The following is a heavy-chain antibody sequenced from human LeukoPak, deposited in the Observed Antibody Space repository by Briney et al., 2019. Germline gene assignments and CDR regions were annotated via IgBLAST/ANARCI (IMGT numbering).Heavy chain of an antibody. V-gene: IGHV3-7*01. CDR3: ARDSAGNDY. Sequence: GGSLRLSCAAAGFTFSTYWMSWVRQAPGKGLEWVANIKQDGSEKYYVDSVKGRFTISRDNAKNSLYLQMNSLRAEDTAMYYCARDSAGNDYWGQGTLVTVSS. D-gene: IGHD6-13*01. CDR1: GFTFSTYW. CDR2: IKQDGSEK. J-gene: IGHJ4*02.